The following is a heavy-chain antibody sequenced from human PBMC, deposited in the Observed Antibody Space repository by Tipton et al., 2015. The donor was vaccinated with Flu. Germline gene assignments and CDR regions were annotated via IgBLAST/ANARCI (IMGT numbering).Heavy chain of an antibody. CDR3: ARQGDLARGYYFDY. Sequence: TLSLTCAVSGFSMSSDYYWAWIRQSPGKGLDWIGTITHGGTTYYNPSLKSRVTISADTSKNHFSLRLSSATAADTAVYYCARQGDLARGYYFDYWGQGTLVTVSS. D-gene: IGHD3-10*01. CDR1: GFSMSSDYY. CDR2: ITHGGTT. J-gene: IGHJ4*02. V-gene: IGHV4-38-2*01.